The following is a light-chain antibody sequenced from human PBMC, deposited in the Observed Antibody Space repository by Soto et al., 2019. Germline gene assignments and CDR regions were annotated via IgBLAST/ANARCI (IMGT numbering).Light chain of an antibody. Sequence: EIVLTQSPATLSLSPGERATLSCRASQTVSSSLAWYQQKPGQAPRLLIYEASNRATGIPARFSGSGSGADFTLTISSLEPEDFAVYYCQQRSNRPPLTFGGGTKVDIK. J-gene: IGKJ4*01. CDR1: QTVSSS. CDR2: EAS. V-gene: IGKV3-11*01. CDR3: QQRSNRPPLT.